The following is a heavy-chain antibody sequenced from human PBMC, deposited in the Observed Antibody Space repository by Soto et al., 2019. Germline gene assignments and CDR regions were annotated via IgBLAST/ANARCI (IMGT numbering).Heavy chain of an antibody. CDR2: INYSGST. Sequence: QLQLQESGPGLVKPSETLSLTCTVSGGSISSSTSYWGWIRPPPGKGLEWIGRINYSGSTYYSPSLKRRVTISAATSKNQFSLPLSSVTAADTAVYYCARPVNYYYYYMDVWGKGTMVTVSS. CDR3: ARPVNYYYYYMDV. CDR1: GGSISSSTSY. V-gene: IGHV4-39*01. J-gene: IGHJ6*03.